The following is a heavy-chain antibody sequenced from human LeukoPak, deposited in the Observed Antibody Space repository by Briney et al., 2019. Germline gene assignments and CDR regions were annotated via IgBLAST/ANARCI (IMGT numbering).Heavy chain of an antibody. V-gene: IGHV4-59*12. CDR2: IYYSGST. J-gene: IGHJ3*02. Sequence: SETLSLTCTVSGGSISSYYWSWIRQPPGKGLEWIGYIYYSGSTNYNPSLKSRVTISVDTSKNQFSLKLSSVTAADTAVYYCARGPKDIVVVPAAIVPFDIWGQGTMVTVSS. CDR1: GGSISSYY. D-gene: IGHD2-2*01. CDR3: ARGPKDIVVVPAAIVPFDI.